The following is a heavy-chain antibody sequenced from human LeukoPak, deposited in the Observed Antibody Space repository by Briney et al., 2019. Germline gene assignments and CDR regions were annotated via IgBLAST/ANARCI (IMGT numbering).Heavy chain of an antibody. D-gene: IGHD1-26*01. CDR1: GFTFSDYY. CDR2: ISSSGSTI. CDR3: ARSAIGSYSFFDY. J-gene: IGHJ4*02. V-gene: IGHV3-11*04. Sequence: GGSLRLSCAASGFTFSDYYMSWIRQAPGKGLEWVSYISSSGSTIYYADSVKGQFTISRDNAKNSLYLQMNSLRAEDTAVYYCARSAIGSYSFFDYWGQGTLVTVSS.